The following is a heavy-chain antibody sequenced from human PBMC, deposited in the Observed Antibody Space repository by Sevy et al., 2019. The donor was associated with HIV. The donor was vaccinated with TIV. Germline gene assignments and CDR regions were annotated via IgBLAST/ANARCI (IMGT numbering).Heavy chain of an antibody. J-gene: IGHJ6*02. CDR1: GYTFTNYG. D-gene: IGHD3-10*01. Sequence: ASVKVSCESSGYTFTNYGISWVRQAPGQGLEWMGWVSAYNGNTNYPQKLQGRVTMTTDTSTSTAYMELVSLRSDDTAVYYCARDSIPMVQGVIITPYYYGMDVWGQGTTVTVSS. V-gene: IGHV1-18*01. CDR3: ARDSIPMVQGVIITPYYYGMDV. CDR2: VSAYNGNT.